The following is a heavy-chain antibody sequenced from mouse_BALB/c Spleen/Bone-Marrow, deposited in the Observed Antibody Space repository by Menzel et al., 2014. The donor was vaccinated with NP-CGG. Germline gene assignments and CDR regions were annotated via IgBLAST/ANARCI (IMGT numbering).Heavy chain of an antibody. V-gene: IGHV1S81*02. Sequence: QVQLQQPGAELVKPGASVKLSCKASGYNFISYWIHWVKQRPGQGLEWIGEINPGNGRTNYNEKFKNKATLTIDKSSSTAYMQLSRLTSEDSAVYYCARWGKGYFDVWGAGTTVTVSS. J-gene: IGHJ1*01. CDR1: GYNFISYW. CDR3: ARWGKGYFDV. D-gene: IGHD1-3*01. CDR2: INPGNGRT.